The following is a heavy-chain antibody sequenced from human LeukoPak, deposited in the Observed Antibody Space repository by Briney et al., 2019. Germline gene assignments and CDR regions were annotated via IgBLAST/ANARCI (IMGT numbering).Heavy chain of an antibody. Sequence: GESLKISCKGSGYSYTNYWIGWVRQMPGKGLEWMRIIYPGDSDTRYSPSFQGQVTISADKSITTAYLQWSSLKVSDTAMYYCARGTGSGWFDPWGQGTLVTVSS. CDR1: GYSYTNYW. CDR2: IYPGDSDT. CDR3: ARGTGSGWFDP. D-gene: IGHD3-10*01. J-gene: IGHJ5*02. V-gene: IGHV5-51*01.